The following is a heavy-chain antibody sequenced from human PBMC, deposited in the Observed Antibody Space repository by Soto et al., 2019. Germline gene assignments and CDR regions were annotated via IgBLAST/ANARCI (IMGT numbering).Heavy chain of an antibody. J-gene: IGHJ4*02. D-gene: IGHD4-17*01. Sequence: QVQLVESGGGVVQPGRSLRLSCAASGFTFSSYGMHWVRQAPGKGLEWVAVISYDGSNKYYADSVKGRFTISRDNSKNTLYLQMNSLRAEDTTVYYCAKDLGARGDYGVYYFDYWGQGTLVTVSS. CDR3: AKDLGARGDYGVYYFDY. CDR1: GFTFSSYG. CDR2: ISYDGSNK. V-gene: IGHV3-30*18.